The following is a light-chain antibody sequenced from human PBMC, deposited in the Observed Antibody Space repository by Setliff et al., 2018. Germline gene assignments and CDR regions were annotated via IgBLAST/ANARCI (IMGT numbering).Light chain of an antibody. CDR3: SSYAASYNPYV. V-gene: IGLV2-8*01. CDR2: EVT. Sequence: QSALTQPPSASGSPGQSLTISCTGTSGDVGAYNFVSWYQQHPGKAPKLIIYEVTKRPSGAPDRFSGSKSGNTASLTVSGLQAEDEADYYCSSYAASYNPYVFGTGTKVTVL. J-gene: IGLJ1*01. CDR1: SGDVGAYNF.